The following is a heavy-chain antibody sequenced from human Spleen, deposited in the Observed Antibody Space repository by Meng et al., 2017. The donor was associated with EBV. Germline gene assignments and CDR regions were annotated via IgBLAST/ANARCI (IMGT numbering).Heavy chain of an antibody. Sequence: QVQLVQSGAEVKKTGASVKVPFKASGYTFSNYAISWVRQAPGQGLEGMGWITPENGNENYAQNLQGRVSMTTDTSASTAYMELRSLRSDDTAVYYCARGCSSTSCPGWFDPWGQGTLVTVSS. CDR2: ITPENGNE. V-gene: IGHV1-18*01. J-gene: IGHJ5*02. D-gene: IGHD2-2*01. CDR3: ARGCSSTSCPGWFDP. CDR1: GYTFSNYA.